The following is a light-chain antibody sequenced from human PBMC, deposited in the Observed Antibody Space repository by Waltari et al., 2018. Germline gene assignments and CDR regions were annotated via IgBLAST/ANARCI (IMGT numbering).Light chain of an antibody. CDR2: DVT. CDR3: CSYAGRYTFDVV. CDR1: SSDVGDYNY. Sequence: QSALTQPRSVSGSPGQSVTISCTGGSSDVGDYNYVSWYQQHPDKAPKLMIYDVTKRPSGVPDRFTVAKSGNTASLTSSGLQAEDEADYYCCSYAGRYTFDVVFGGGTKLTVL. V-gene: IGLV2-11*01. J-gene: IGLJ2*01.